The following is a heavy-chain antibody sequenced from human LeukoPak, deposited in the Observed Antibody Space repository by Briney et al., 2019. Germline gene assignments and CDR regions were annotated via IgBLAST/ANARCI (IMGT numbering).Heavy chain of an antibody. CDR3: ARVDGAANYFDY. Sequence: GGSLRLSCAAPGFTFSSYGMHWVRQAPGKGLEWVAVIWYDGSNKYYADSVKGRFTISRDNSKNTLYLQMNSLRVEDTAVYYCARVDGAANYFDYWGQGTLVTVSS. D-gene: IGHD6-13*01. CDR1: GFTFSSYG. V-gene: IGHV3-33*01. J-gene: IGHJ4*02. CDR2: IWYDGSNK.